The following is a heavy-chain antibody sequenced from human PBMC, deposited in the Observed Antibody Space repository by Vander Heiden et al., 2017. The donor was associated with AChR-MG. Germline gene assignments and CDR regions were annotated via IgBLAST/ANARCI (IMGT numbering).Heavy chain of an antibody. CDR3: ARDPSSWYRSGY. D-gene: IGHD6-13*01. V-gene: IGHV3-30-3*01. Sequence: QVQLVESGGGVVQPGRSLRLPWAASGFTFSSYAMHWVRQAPGKGLEWVAVISYDGSNKYYADSVKGRFTISRDNSKNTLYLQMNSLRAEDTAVYYCARDPSSWYRSGYWGQGTLVTVSS. J-gene: IGHJ4*02. CDR1: GFTFSSYA. CDR2: ISYDGSNK.